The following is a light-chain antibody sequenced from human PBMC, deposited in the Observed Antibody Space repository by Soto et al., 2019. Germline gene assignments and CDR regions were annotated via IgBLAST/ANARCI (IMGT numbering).Light chain of an antibody. V-gene: IGLV2-14*03. J-gene: IGLJ2*01. CDR3: SSYTSSSTAV. CDR1: SSDIGSYNY. CDR2: DVS. Sequence: QSALTQPASVSGSPGQSITISCTGTSSDIGSYNYVSWYQQHPGRAPKLMIYDVSNRPSGVSNRFSGSKSGNTASLTISGXXXXXXXXXXCSSYTSSSTAVFGGGTKLTVL.